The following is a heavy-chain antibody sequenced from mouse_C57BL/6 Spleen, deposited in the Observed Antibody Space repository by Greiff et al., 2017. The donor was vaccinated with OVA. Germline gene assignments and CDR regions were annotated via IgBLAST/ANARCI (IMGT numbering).Heavy chain of an antibody. V-gene: IGHV1-55*01. J-gene: IGHJ2*01. CDR1: GYTFTSYW. Sequence: QVQLQQPGAELVKPGASVKMSCKASGYTFTSYWITWVKQRPGQGLEWIGDIYPGSGSTNYNEKLKSKATLTVDTSSSTAYMQLSSLTSEDSAVYYCARGDYGSSYYFDDWGKGTTLTVSS. D-gene: IGHD1-1*01. CDR3: ARGDYGSSYYFDD. CDR2: IYPGSGST.